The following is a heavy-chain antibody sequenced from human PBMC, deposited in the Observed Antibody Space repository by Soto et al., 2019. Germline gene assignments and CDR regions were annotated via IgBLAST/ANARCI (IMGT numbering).Heavy chain of an antibody. CDR1: GFTFDNYG. Sequence: GSLRLSCAASGFTFDNYGIAWVRQAPGKGLEWVSVITRSGGSTYYTDSVKGRFTISRDNSKNMVYLQMNSLIAEDTAIYYCAKDSGDTSSWNWFDCWGQGSLVTVSS. J-gene: IGHJ5*01. D-gene: IGHD6-13*01. V-gene: IGHV3-23*01. CDR2: ITRSGGST. CDR3: AKDSGDTSSWNWFDC.